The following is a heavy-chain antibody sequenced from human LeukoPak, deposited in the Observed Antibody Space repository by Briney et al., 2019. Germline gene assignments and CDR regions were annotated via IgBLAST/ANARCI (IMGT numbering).Heavy chain of an antibody. CDR3: AKDWVSHYYYMDV. CDR1: GFTFSSYA. CDR2: ISGSGGST. J-gene: IGHJ6*03. Sequence: GGSLRLSCAAPGFTFSSYAMSWVRQAPGKGLEWVSAISGSGGSTYYADSVKGRFTISRDNSKNTLYLQMNSLRAEDTAVYYCAKDWVSHYYYMDVWGKGTTVTVSS. V-gene: IGHV3-23*01. D-gene: IGHD3-16*01.